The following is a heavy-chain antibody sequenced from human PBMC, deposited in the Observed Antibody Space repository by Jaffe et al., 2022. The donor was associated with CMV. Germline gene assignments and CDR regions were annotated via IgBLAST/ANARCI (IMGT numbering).Heavy chain of an antibody. D-gene: IGHD6-13*01. CDR2: ISYNGIT. Sequence: QLQLQESGPGLVKPSETLSLTCTVSGGSVSVYYWSWIRQPPGKGLEWIGYISYNGITDYNPSLRSRVTISRDTSKNQYSLTLTSVTAADTAVYFCARTPQGSSTWGGHFLSYYMDVWGKGTTVTVSS. V-gene: IGHV4-59*02. J-gene: IGHJ6*03. CDR1: GGSVSVYY. CDR3: ARTPQGSSTWGGHFLSYYMDV.